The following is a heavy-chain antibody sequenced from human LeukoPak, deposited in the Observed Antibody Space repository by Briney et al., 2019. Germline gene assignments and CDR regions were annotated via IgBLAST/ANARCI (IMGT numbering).Heavy chain of an antibody. CDR3: ARMAFPDIVVVPAAIAQGYGMDV. J-gene: IGHJ6*02. D-gene: IGHD2-2*01. V-gene: IGHV4-4*02. CDR1: GGSISSSNW. Sequence: SETLSPTCAVSGGSISSSNWWSWVRQPPGKGLEWIGEIYHSGSTNYNPSLKSRVTISVDKSKNQFSLKLSSVTAADTAVYYCARMAFPDIVVVPAAIAQGYGMDVWGQGTTVTVSS. CDR2: IYHSGST.